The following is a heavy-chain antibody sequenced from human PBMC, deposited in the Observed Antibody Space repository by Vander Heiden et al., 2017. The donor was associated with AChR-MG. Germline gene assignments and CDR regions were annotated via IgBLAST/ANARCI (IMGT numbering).Heavy chain of an antibody. V-gene: IGHV4-31*03. J-gene: IGHJ6*03. D-gene: IGHD5-12*01. CDR1: GGSISSGGSY. CDR3: ARGWGDGYNSGYYYYMDV. CDR2: IYYSGST. Sequence: QVQLQESGPGLVKPSQTLSLTCTVPGGSISSGGSYWSWIRQHPGKGLEWIGYIYYSGSTYYNPSLKSRVTISVDTSKNQFSLKLSSVTAADTAVYYCARGWGDGYNSGYYYYMDVWGKGTTVTVSS.